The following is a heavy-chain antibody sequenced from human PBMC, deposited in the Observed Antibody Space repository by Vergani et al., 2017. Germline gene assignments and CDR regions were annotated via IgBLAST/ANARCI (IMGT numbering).Heavy chain of an antibody. CDR1: GFTVSSNY. CDR3: ARAREGYCSSTSCRYYYFDY. V-gene: IGHV3-53*04. J-gene: IGHJ4*02. Sequence: EVQLVESGGGLVQPGGSLRLSCAASGFTVSSNYMSWVRQAPGKGLEWVSVIYSGGSTYYADSVTGRFTISRHNSKNTLYLQMNSLRAEDTAVYYCARAREGYCSSTSCRYYYFDYWGQGTLVTVSS. D-gene: IGHD2-2*01. CDR2: IYSGGST.